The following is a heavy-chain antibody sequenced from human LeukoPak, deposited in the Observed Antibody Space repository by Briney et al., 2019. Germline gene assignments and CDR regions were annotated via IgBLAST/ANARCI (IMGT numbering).Heavy chain of an antibody. V-gene: IGHV1-69*05. CDR3: VRARTKLGIRGGGFDY. CDR2: IIPIFGTA. J-gene: IGHJ4*02. CDR1: GGTFSSYA. Sequence: ASVKVSCKASGGTFSSYAISWVRQAPGQGLEWMGGIIPIFGTANYAQKFQGRVTITTDESTSTAYMELSSLRSEDTAVYYCVRARTKLGIRGGGFDYWGQGTLVTVSS. D-gene: IGHD7-27*01.